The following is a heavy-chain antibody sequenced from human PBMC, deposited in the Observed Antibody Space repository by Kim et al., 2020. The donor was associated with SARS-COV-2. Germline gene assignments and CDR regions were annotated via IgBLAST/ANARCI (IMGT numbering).Heavy chain of an antibody. J-gene: IGHJ4*02. Sequence: GESLKISCKGSGYSFPTYWIGWVRQMPGKGLEWMGIIYPGNSDTRISPSFQGQVTISADKSISTAYLQWTSLKASDTAMYYCVAGIAVAGENNWGQGTLVTVSS. CDR3: VAGIAVAGENN. V-gene: IGHV5-51*01. D-gene: IGHD6-19*01. CDR1: GYSFPTYW. CDR2: IYPGNSDT.